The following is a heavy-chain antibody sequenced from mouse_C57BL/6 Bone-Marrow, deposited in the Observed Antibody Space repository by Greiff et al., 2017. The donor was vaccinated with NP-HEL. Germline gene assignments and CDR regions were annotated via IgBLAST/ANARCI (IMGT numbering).Heavy chain of an antibody. CDR3: ARVVYYDAMDY. CDR1: GFTFSSYA. CDR2: ISDGGSYT. V-gene: IGHV5-4*03. Sequence: EVKLVESGGGLVKPGGSLTLSCAASGFTFSSYAMSWVRQTPEKRLEWVATISDGGSYTYYPDNVKGRFTISRDNAKNNLYLQMSHLKAEDTAMYYCARVVYYDAMDYWGQGTSVTVSS. D-gene: IGHD2-1*01. J-gene: IGHJ4*01.